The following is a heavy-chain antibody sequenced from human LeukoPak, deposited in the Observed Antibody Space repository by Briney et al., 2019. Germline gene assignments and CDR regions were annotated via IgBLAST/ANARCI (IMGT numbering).Heavy chain of an antibody. D-gene: IGHD3-10*01. Sequence: SVKVSCKASGGTFSSYAISWVRQAPGQGLEWMGRIIPIFGTANYAQKFQGRVTITTDESTSTAYMELSSLRSEDTAVYYCARVTMVRGVIITTDYYYYYMDVWGKGTTVTVSS. J-gene: IGHJ6*03. CDR1: GGTFSSYA. V-gene: IGHV1-69*05. CDR3: ARVTMVRGVIITTDYYYYYMDV. CDR2: IIPIFGTA.